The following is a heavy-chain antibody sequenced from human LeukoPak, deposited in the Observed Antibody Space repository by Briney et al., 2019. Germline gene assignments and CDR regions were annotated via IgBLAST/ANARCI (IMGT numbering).Heavy chain of an antibody. V-gene: IGHV3-23*01. CDR1: GFTLNKYW. CDR2: ISGSGGST. CDR3: AKADREAVAGTQFDY. J-gene: IGHJ4*02. Sequence: GGSLRLSCAVSGFTLNKYWMQWVRQAPGKGLEWVSAISGSGGSTYYADSVKGRFTISRDNSKNTLYLQMNSLRAEDTAVYYCAKADREAVAGTQFDYWGQGTPVTVSS. D-gene: IGHD6-13*01.